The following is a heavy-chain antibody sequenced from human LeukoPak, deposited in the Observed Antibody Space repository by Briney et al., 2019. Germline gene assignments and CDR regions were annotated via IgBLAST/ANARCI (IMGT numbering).Heavy chain of an antibody. V-gene: IGHV3-21*04. CDR1: GFTFSTYS. Sequence: GGSLRLSCAASGFTFSTYSMNWVRQAPGKGLEWVSSISSSSSYIYYADSVKGRFTISRDNSKNTLYLQMNSLRAEDTAVYYCAKHPKRYSSSWSPTGYWGQGTLVTVSS. D-gene: IGHD6-13*01. J-gene: IGHJ4*02. CDR3: AKHPKRYSSSWSPTGY. CDR2: ISSSSSYI.